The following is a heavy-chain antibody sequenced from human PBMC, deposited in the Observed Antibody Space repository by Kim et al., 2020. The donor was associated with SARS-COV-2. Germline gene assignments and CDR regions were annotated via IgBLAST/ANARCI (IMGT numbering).Heavy chain of an antibody. CDR2: ISGSGGST. CDR3: GLGGYCSSTSCWGFYFDI. CDR1: GFTFSSYA. J-gene: IGHJ3*02. D-gene: IGHD2-2*01. V-gene: IGHV3-23*01. Sequence: GGSLRLSCAASGFTFSSYAMSWVRQAPGKGLEWVSAISGSGGSTYYADSVKGRFTISRDNSKNTLYLQMNSLRAEDTAVYYCGLGGYCSSTSCWGFYFDIWGQGTMVTVSS.